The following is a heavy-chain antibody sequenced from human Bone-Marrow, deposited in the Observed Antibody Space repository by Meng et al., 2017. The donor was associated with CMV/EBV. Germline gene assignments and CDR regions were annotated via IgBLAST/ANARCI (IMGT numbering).Heavy chain of an antibody. CDR2: MNPNSGNT. V-gene: IGHV1-8*03. D-gene: IGHD5-24*01. J-gene: IGHJ4*02. CDR1: GYTFTSYD. Sequence: KASGYTFTSYDINWVRQATGQGLEWMGWMNPNSGNTGYAQKFQGSVTITRNTCISTAYMELSSLRSEDTAVYYCARGLRRRDGYNLGYWGQGTLVTVSS. CDR3: ARGLRRRDGYNLGY.